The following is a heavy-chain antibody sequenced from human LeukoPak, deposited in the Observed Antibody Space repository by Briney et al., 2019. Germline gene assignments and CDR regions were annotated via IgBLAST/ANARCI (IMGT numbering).Heavy chain of an antibody. CDR1: GNTLSEFS. Sequence: ASVKVSCKVTGNTLSEFSIHWVRQSPGKGLEWMGGFDPEVGETVYAQKFQGRVTMTEDTSTETAYMELSSLRSEDTAVYYCATDLLAGGLKTFDPWGQGTLVTVSS. CDR2: FDPEVGET. V-gene: IGHV1-24*01. J-gene: IGHJ5*02. CDR3: ATDLLAGGLKTFDP.